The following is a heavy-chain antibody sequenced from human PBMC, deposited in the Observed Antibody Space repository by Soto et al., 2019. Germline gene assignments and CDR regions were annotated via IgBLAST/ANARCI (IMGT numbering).Heavy chain of an antibody. CDR3: ARVYGDYVQHENWFDP. CDR2: INHSGST. D-gene: IGHD4-17*01. CDR1: GGSFSGYY. V-gene: IGHV4-34*01. J-gene: IGHJ5*02. Sequence: PSETLSLTCAVYGGSFSGYYWSWIRQPPGKGLEWIGEINHSGSTNYNPSLKSRVTISLDTSKNQFSLKLSSVTAADTAVYYCARVYGDYVQHENWFDPWGQGTLVTVSS.